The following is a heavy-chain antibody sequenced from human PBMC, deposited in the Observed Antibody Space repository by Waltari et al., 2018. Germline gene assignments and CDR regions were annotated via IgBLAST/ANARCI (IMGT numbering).Heavy chain of an antibody. CDR2: ISYDGSNK. Sequence: QVQLVESGGGGVQPGRSMRLSCAASGFTFSSYAMNWVRQDPGKGLEWVAVISYDGSNKYYADSVKGRFTISRDNSKNTLYLQMNSLRAEDTAVYYCARDLLMGSPAHYFDYWGQGTLVTVSS. CDR3: ARDLLMGSPAHYFDY. J-gene: IGHJ4*02. CDR1: GFTFSSYA. D-gene: IGHD2-8*01. V-gene: IGHV3-30-3*01.